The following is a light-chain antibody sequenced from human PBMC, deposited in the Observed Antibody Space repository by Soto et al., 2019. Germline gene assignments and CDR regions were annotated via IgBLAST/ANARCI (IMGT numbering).Light chain of an antibody. CDR3: EQHSNSPT. CDR2: DAS. V-gene: IGKV3-11*01. CDR1: QSVSSY. J-gene: IGKJ4*01. Sequence: EIVLTHSPATLSLSPGERATLSCRASQSVSSYLAWYQQKPGQAPRLLIYDASNRATGIPARFSGSGSGTDFTLTISSLVPEDFAVYYREQHSNSPTFGAETRVDIK.